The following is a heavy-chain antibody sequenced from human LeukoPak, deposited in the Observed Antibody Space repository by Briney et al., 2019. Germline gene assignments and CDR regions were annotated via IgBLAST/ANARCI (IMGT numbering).Heavy chain of an antibody. J-gene: IGHJ4*02. Sequence: ASVHVSCLASLYTLTNYDISAVRQAPGQGLEWMGWVNTYKGDTLYAQKLQGRVTMTADTSTNTAYMELRSLTFDDTAVYYCARECVHCYGDNCFYFFDTWGQGFRVTVSS. D-gene: IGHD4-23*01. CDR1: LYTLTNYD. V-gene: IGHV1-18*01. CDR3: ARECVHCYGDNCFYFFDT. CDR2: VNTYKGDT.